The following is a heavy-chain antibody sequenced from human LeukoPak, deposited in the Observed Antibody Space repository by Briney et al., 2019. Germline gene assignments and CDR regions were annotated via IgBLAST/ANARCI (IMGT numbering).Heavy chain of an antibody. CDR3: AMPWNCGGDCYSMDSAFDI. D-gene: IGHD2-21*01. CDR2: IRYDGSNK. CDR1: GFTFSSYG. J-gene: IGHJ3*02. V-gene: IGHV3-30*02. Sequence: PGGSLRLSCAASGFTFSSYGMHWVRQAPGKGLEWVAFIRYDGSNKYYADSVKGRFTISRDNSKNTLYLQMNSLRAEDTAVYYCAMPWNCGGDCYSMDSAFDIWGQGTMVTVSS.